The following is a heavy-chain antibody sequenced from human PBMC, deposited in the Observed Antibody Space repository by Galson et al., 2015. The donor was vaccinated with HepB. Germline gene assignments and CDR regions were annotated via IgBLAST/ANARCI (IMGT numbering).Heavy chain of an antibody. D-gene: IGHD5-12*01. CDR2: IIPIFRTT. J-gene: IGHJ6*02. V-gene: IGHV1-69*13. CDR1: GGTFSTYA. Sequence: SVKVSCKASGGTFSTYAINWVRQAPGQGLEWMGGIIPIFRTTNYAKRFQDRVTITADESTNTAYMELSSLRSEDTAVFYCARDRGTRGYSGYDFDYYGMDFWGQGTTVTVSS. CDR3: ARDRGTRGYSGYDFDYYGMDF.